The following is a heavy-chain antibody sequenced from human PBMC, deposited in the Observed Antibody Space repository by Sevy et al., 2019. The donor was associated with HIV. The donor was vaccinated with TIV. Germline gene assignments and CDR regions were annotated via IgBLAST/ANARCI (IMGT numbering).Heavy chain of an antibody. CDR2: ISGSGGST. J-gene: IGHJ4*02. V-gene: IGHV3-23*01. D-gene: IGHD3-16*02. CDR1: GFTFSTYT. Sequence: GGSLRLSCAASGFTFSTYTMNWVRQAPGKGLEWVSAISGSGGSTYYADSVKGRFTISRDNAKNSLYLQMNSLRAEDTAVYYCARDRDYVWGSYRQFDYWGQGTLVTVSS. CDR3: ARDRDYVWGSYRQFDY.